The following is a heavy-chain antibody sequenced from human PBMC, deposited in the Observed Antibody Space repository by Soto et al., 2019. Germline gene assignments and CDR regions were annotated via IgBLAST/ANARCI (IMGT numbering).Heavy chain of an antibody. J-gene: IGHJ4*02. V-gene: IGHV1-2*02. D-gene: IGHD3-10*01. CDR1: GYTFTDNY. CDR3: ARAYSGSGSPKF. Sequence: ASVEVSCEASGYTFTDNYLHWVRQAPGQGLEWMGWINPKRGGTDSAQKFQGRVTMTRDTAISTAYTELSRLRYDDTAVYYCARAYSGSGSPKFWGQGTQVTVSS. CDR2: INPKRGGT.